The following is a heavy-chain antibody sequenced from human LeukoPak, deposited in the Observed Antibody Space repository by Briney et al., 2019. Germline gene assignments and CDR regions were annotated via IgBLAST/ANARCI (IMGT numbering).Heavy chain of an antibody. D-gene: IGHD5/OR15-5a*01. CDR3: AAGGSVSFRY. V-gene: IGHV5-51*01. J-gene: IGHJ4*02. CDR1: GYSFTNNW. Sequence: GESLKISCKGSGYSFTNNWIGWVRQMPRKGLEWMGIIYPGDSDTRYSPSFQGQVTISADKSVSTAYLPGSSLKASDSAMYYCAAGGSVSFRYWGQGTLVTVPS. CDR2: IYPGDSDT.